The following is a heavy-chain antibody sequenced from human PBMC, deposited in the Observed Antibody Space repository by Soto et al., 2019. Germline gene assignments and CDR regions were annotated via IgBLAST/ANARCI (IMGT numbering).Heavy chain of an antibody. J-gene: IGHJ4*02. V-gene: IGHV3-33*01. Sequence: QVQLAESGGGVVQPGSSLRLSCAASGFSLIRYGMHWVRQAPGKGLEWVAVLWHDESRKYYGDSVRGRFIISRDGSRNTLYLEMSSLRVEDTAVYYCARDLGANGNCYFDYWGQGTLVTVSS. D-gene: IGHD1-7*01. CDR1: GFSLIRYG. CDR2: LWHDESRK. CDR3: ARDLGANGNCYFDY.